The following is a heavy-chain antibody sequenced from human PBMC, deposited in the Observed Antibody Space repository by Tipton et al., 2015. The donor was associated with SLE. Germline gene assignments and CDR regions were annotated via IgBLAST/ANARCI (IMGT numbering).Heavy chain of an antibody. CDR2: IYHSGST. CDR3: ARLQWLVLNWYFDL. J-gene: IGHJ2*01. D-gene: IGHD6-19*01. Sequence: GLVKPSTTLSLTCAVSGYSISSGYYWGWIRQPPGKGLEWIGSIYHSGSTYYNPSLKSRGTISLDTSNNQFSLRLSSVTAADTAVYYCARLQWLVLNWYFDLWGRGTLVTVSS. CDR1: GYSISSGYY. V-gene: IGHV4-38-2*01.